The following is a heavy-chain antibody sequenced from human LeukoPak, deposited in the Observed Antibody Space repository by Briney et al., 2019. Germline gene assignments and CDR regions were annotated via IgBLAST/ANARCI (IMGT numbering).Heavy chain of an antibody. J-gene: IGHJ4*02. CDR1: GFTVSTNY. CDR3: ARDSGTTVGYFDY. CDR2: IYSGGNT. V-gene: IGHV3-66*01. D-gene: IGHD4-23*01. Sequence: GGSLRLSCAASGFTVSTNYMSWVRQAPGKGLEWVSVIYSGGNTYYADSVKGRFTISRDNSKKTLYLQMNSLRAEDTAVYYCARDSGTTVGYFDYWGQGTLVTVSS.